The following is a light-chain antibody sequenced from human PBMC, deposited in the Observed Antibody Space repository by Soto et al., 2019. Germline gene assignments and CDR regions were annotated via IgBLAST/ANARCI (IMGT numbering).Light chain of an antibody. Sequence: EIVLTQSPGTLSLSPGERATLSCRASQSVSSNKLAWYQQKPGQAPRLLIYGASGRATGIPDRFSGSGSGTDFTLTISRLEPEDFAVYYCQQYNNWPPSWTFGQGTKVEI. CDR1: QSVSSNK. J-gene: IGKJ1*01. CDR3: QQYNNWPPSWT. V-gene: IGKV3-20*01. CDR2: GAS.